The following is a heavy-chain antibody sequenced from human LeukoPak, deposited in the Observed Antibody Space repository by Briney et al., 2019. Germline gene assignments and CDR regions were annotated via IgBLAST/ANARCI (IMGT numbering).Heavy chain of an antibody. J-gene: IGHJ4*02. Sequence: GGSLRLSCAASRFSFSNYGMHWARQAPGKGLEWVAVIWYDGTNKYYGDSVKGRFTISRDNSKNTLYLQMNSLRAEDTAVYYCANGFDYWGQGTLVTVSS. CDR1: RFSFSNYG. CDR3: ANGFDY. V-gene: IGHV3-33*06. CDR2: IWYDGTNK.